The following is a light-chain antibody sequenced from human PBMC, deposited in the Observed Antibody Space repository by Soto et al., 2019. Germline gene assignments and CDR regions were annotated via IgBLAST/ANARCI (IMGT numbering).Light chain of an antibody. V-gene: IGKV3-15*01. Sequence: EIVMTQSPATLSVPPGERATLSCRASQSVSTNLAWYQQKPGQAPRLLIYDASTRATGIPARFSGSGSGTEFTLIIRSLQSEDFAVYYCQQYNNWPPYTFGQGTKLQIK. J-gene: IGKJ2*01. CDR3: QQYNNWPPYT. CDR2: DAS. CDR1: QSVSTN.